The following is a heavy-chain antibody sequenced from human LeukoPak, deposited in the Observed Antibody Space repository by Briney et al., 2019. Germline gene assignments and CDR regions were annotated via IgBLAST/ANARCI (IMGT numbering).Heavy chain of an antibody. D-gene: IGHD3-10*01. Sequence: GGSLRLSCAASGFTFSNAWMSWVRQAPGKGLEWVGRIKSKTDGGTTDYAAPVKGRFTISRDDSKNTLYLQMNSLKTEDTAVYYCAREGETAGYGSGSYPHYWGQGTLVTVSS. CDR3: AREGETAGYGSGSYPHY. V-gene: IGHV3-15*01. J-gene: IGHJ4*02. CDR1: GFTFSNAW. CDR2: IKSKTDGGTT.